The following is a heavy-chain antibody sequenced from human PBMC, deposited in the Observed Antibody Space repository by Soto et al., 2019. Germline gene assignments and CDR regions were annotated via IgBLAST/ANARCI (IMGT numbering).Heavy chain of an antibody. J-gene: IGHJ6*02. D-gene: IGHD6-13*01. Sequence: GGSLRLSCAASGFTFSSYAMSWVRQAPGKGLEWVSAISGSGGSTYYADSVKGRFTISRDNSKNTLYLQMNSLRAEDTAVYYCAKSGYSSSWSYGMDVWGQGTTVTVSS. CDR2: ISGSGGST. CDR3: AKSGYSSSWSYGMDV. V-gene: IGHV3-23*01. CDR1: GFTFSSYA.